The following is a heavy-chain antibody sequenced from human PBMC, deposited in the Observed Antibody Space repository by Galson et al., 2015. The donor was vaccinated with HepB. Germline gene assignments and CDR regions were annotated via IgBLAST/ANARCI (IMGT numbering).Heavy chain of an antibody. CDR1: GFTFSSYG. CDR3: AKPRRGSSGWYWYFDL. Sequence: LSCAASGFTFSSYGMHWVRQAPGKGLEWVAVIWYDGSNKYYADSVKGRFTISRDNSKNTLYLQMNSLRAEDTAVYYCAKPRRGSSGWYWYFDLWGRGTLVTVSS. V-gene: IGHV3-33*06. D-gene: IGHD6-19*01. CDR2: IWYDGSNK. J-gene: IGHJ2*01.